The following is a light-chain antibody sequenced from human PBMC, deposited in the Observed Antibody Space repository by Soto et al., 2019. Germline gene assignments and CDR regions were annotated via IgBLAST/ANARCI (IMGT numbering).Light chain of an antibody. V-gene: IGLV2-8*01. J-gene: IGLJ1*01. Sequence: QSALTQPPSASGSPGQSVTISCTGTSSDVGGYNDVSWYQQHPGKAPKLMIYEVSKRPSGVPDRFSGSKSGNTASLTVSGLQAEDEADYYCSSYARSLGVFGTGTKLTVL. CDR1: SSDVGGYND. CDR2: EVS. CDR3: SSYARSLGV.